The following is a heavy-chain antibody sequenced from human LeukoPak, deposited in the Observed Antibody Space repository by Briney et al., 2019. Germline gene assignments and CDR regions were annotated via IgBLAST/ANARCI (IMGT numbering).Heavy chain of an antibody. J-gene: IGHJ4*02. CDR2: INPNSGGT. CDR3: ARGVVVVVAATGNFDY. CDR1: GYTFTGYY. V-gene: IGHV1-2*02. Sequence: VASVKVSCRASGYTFTGYYMHWVRQDPGQGLEWMGWINPNSGGTNYAQKFQGRVTMTRDTSISTAYMELSRLRSDDTAVYYCARGVVVVVAATGNFDYWGQGTLVTVSS. D-gene: IGHD2-15*01.